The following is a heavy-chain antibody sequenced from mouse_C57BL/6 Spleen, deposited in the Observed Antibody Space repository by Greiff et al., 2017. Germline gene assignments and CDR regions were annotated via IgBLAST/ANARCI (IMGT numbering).Heavy chain of an antibody. CDR1: GYSFTGYF. V-gene: IGHV1-20*01. Sequence: EVQLQQSGPELVKPGDSVKISCKASGYSFTGYFMNWVMQSHGKSLEWIGRIDPYNGDTFYNQKFKGKATLTVDKSSSTAHMELRSLTSEDSAVYYCARGGLYGSSSWFAYWGQGTLVTVSA. CDR2: IDPYNGDT. J-gene: IGHJ3*01. D-gene: IGHD1-1*01. CDR3: ARGGLYGSSSWFAY.